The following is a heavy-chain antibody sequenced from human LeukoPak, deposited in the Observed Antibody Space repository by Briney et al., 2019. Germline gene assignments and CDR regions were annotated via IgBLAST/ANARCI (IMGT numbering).Heavy chain of an antibody. CDR2: IIPIFGTA. CDR3: AREGGGYSYGLYPF. J-gene: IGHJ4*02. CDR1: GGTFSSYA. Sequence: SVKVSCKASGGTFSSYAISWVRQAPGQGLEWMERIIPIFGTANYAQKFQGRVTITTDESTSTAYMELSSLRSEDTAVYYCAREGGGYSYGLYPFWGQGTLVTVSS. V-gene: IGHV1-69*05. D-gene: IGHD5-18*01.